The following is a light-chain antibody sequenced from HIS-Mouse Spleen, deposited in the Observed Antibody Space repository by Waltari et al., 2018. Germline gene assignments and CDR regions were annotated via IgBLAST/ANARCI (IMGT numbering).Light chain of an antibody. CDR1: ALPNKY. CDR2: EDS. V-gene: IGLV3-10*01. J-gene: IGLJ2*01. CDR3: YSTDSSGNHRV. Sequence: SYELTPPPSVSVSPGQTARITCSGAALPNKYAYWYQQKSGQAPVLVIYEDSKRPSGIPERFSGSSSGTMATLTISGAQVEDEADYYCYSTDSSGNHRVFGGGTKLTVL.